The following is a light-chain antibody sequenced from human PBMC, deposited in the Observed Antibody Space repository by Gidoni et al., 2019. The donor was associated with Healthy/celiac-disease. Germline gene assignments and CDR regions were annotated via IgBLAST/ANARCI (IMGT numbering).Light chain of an antibody. V-gene: IGLV2-23*01. CDR2: AGS. J-gene: IGLJ2*01. CDR1: SSDVGSYNL. Sequence: QSALPQPASVSGSPGQSITIPGTGTSSDVGSYNLVSWYQQHPGKAPKLMMYAGSKRPSGVSNRFSGSKSGNTASLTISGRQAEEEADYYCCSYAGSRGVVFGGGTKLTVL. CDR3: CSYAGSRGVV.